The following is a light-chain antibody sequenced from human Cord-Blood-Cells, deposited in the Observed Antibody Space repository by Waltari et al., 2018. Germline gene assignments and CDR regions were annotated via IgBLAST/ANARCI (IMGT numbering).Light chain of an antibody. J-gene: IGLJ3*02. V-gene: IGLV3-21*02. CDR1: HTGSKS. Sequence: YVLPQPPPVPVAPGQTATLTCRGNHTGSKSVNCYQQKQGQAPVLVVYDDSDRPSGIPERFSGSNSGNTATLTISRVEAGDEADYYCQVWDSSSDHWVFGGGTKLTVL. CDR2: DDS. CDR3: QVWDSSSDHWV.